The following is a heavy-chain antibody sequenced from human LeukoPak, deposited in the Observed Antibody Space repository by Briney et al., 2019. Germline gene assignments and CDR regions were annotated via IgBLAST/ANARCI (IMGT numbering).Heavy chain of an antibody. V-gene: IGHV1-18*01. CDR1: GYTFTSYG. Sequence: ASVKVSCKASGYTFTSYGISWVRQAPRQGLEWMGWISAYNGNTNYAQKLQGRVTMTTDTSTSTAYMELRSLRSDDTAVYYCAREELYCSSTSCYIDYWGQGTLVTVSS. CDR2: ISAYNGNT. J-gene: IGHJ4*02. D-gene: IGHD2-2*02. CDR3: AREELYCSSTSCYIDY.